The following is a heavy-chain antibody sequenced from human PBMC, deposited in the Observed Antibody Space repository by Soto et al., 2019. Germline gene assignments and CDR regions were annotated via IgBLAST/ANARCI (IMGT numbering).Heavy chain of an antibody. CDR3: ARGIPLYCGGDCSPPPFDY. CDR2: ISYDGSNK. D-gene: IGHD2-21*02. CDR1: GFTFSSYA. V-gene: IGHV3-30-3*01. Sequence: GGSLRLSCAASGFTFSSYAMHWVRQAPGKGLEWVAVISYDGSNKYYADSVKGRFTISRDNSKNTLYLQMNSLRAEDTAVYYCARGIPLYCGGDCSPPPFDYWGQGTLVTVSS. J-gene: IGHJ4*02.